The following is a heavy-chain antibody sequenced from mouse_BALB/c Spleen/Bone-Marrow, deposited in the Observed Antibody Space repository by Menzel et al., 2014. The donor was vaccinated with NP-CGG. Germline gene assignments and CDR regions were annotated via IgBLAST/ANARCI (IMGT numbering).Heavy chain of an antibody. CDR1: GFSLTSYD. Sequence: VKLMESGPGLVAPSQSLSITCTVSGFSLTSYDISWIRQPPGKGLEWLGVIWTGGGTNYNSAFMSRLSISKDNSKSQVFLKMNSLQTDDTAIYYCVRDGSGNPYAMDYWGQGTSVTVSS. CDR2: IWTGGGT. J-gene: IGHJ4*01. D-gene: IGHD1-3*01. V-gene: IGHV2-9-2*01. CDR3: VRDGSGNPYAMDY.